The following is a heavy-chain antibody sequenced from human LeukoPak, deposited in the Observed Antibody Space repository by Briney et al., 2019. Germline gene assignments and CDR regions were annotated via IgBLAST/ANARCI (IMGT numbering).Heavy chain of an antibody. CDR1: GYTFTGYY. D-gene: IGHD3-22*01. V-gene: IGHV1-2*02. J-gene: IGHJ5*02. CDR3: ARETYYYDSSGYYRLAGWFDP. CDR2: INPNSGGT. Sequence: ASVKVSCKASGYTFTGYYMHWVRQAPGQGLEWMGWINPNSGGTNYAQKFQGRVTMTRDTSISTAYMELSRLRSDDTAVYYRARETYYYDSSGYYRLAGWFDPWGQGTLVTVSS.